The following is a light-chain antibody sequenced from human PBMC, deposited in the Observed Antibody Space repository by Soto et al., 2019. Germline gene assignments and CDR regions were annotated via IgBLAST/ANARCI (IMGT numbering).Light chain of an antibody. J-gene: IGKJ1*01. V-gene: IGKV3-15*01. CDR3: QQYNNWPPWT. Sequence: EIVMTQSPVILSVSPGERVTLSCRASQSVSTNLAWYQHKVGQAPRLLIYGASTRATGIPARFSGSGSGTEFTLTISSLQSEDFAVYYCQQYNNWPPWTFGQGTKVEI. CDR1: QSVSTN. CDR2: GAS.